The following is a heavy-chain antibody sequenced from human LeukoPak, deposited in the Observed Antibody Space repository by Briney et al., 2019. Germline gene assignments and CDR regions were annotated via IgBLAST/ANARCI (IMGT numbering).Heavy chain of an antibody. CDR2: VTGGGTGT. D-gene: IGHD3-10*01. J-gene: IGHJ3*02. CDR1: GFTFSNYG. Sequence: GGSLRLSCAASGFTFSNYGMYWARQAPEEGRECVSAVTGGGTGTYYADSVKGRFTISRDNSKNTLYLQMNSLRAEDTAVYFCAKRYYGSETYFALDIWGQGTVVTVSS. CDR3: AKRYYGSETYFALDI. V-gene: IGHV3-23*01.